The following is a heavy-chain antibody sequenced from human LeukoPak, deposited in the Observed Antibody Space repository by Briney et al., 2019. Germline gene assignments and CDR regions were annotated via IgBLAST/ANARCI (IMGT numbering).Heavy chain of an antibody. CDR2: INPNSGDT. D-gene: IGHD3-22*01. CDR1: GYTFTGYF. V-gene: IGHV1-2*02. CDR3: ARDERYGSSGYPFDY. Sequence: ASVKVSCKASGYTFTGYFIHWVRQAPGQGLEWMGWINPNSGDTNYAQKFQGRVTMTRDTSISTAYMELSRLRSDDTAVYYCARDERYGSSGYPFDYWGQGTLVTVSS. J-gene: IGHJ4*02.